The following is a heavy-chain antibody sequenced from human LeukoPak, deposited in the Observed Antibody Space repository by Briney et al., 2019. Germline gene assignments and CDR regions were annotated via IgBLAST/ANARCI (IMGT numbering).Heavy chain of an antibody. CDR1: GFTFSSYA. V-gene: IGHV3-23*01. D-gene: IGHD1-26*01. CDR3: ASWGEGALDN. CDR2: ISGRDGST. Sequence: GGSLRLSCAASGFTFSSYAMSWVRQAPGKGLEWVSGISGRDGSTNYADSVKGRFTISRDNSKNTLYMQMNSLRVEDTGVYYCASWGEGALDNWGQGTLVTVSS. J-gene: IGHJ4*02.